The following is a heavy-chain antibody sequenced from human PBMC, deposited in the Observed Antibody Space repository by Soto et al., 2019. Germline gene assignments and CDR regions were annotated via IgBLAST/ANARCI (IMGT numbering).Heavy chain of an antibody. CDR1: GYSFTSYW. J-gene: IGHJ6*02. CDR3: ARLDGSIVGALNGMDV. CDR2: IYPGDSDT. Sequence: GESLKISCKGSGYSFTSYWIGWVRQMPGKGLEWMGIIYPGDSDTRYSPSFQGQVTISADKSISTAYLQWSSLKASDTAMYYCARLDGSIVGALNGMDVWGQGTTVTVSS. V-gene: IGHV5-51*01. D-gene: IGHD1-26*01.